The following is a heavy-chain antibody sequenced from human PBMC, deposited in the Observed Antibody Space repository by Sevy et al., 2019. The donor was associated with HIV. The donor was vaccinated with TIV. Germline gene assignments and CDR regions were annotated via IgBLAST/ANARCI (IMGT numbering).Heavy chain of an antibody. D-gene: IGHD6-13*01. CDR2: ISAGGGTT. CDR1: GFIFSSYD. Sequence: GGSLRLSCAVSGFIFSSYDMRWVRQAPGKGLEWVSGISAGGGTTYYADSVKDRFTVSRDNFKNILYLQMNSLRAEDAALYYCVRAIGAAGSYWGLGTLVTVSS. J-gene: IGHJ4*02. CDR3: VRAIGAAGSY. V-gene: IGHV3-23*01.